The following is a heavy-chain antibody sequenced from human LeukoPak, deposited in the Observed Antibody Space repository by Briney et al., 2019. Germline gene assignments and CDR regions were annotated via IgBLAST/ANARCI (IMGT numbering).Heavy chain of an antibody. J-gene: IGHJ4*02. Sequence: SETLSLTCTVSGGSISSSNYYWGWIRQPPGKGLEWIGSIYYSGSTYYNPSLKSRVTISIDTSKNQFSLKLSSVTAADAAVYYCARGIEVGATTTIDYWGQGTLVTVSS. CDR2: IYYSGST. CDR1: GGSISSSNYY. D-gene: IGHD1-26*01. CDR3: ARGIEVGATTTIDY. V-gene: IGHV4-39*07.